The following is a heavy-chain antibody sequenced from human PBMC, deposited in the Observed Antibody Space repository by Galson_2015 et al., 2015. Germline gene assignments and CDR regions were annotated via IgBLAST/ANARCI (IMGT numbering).Heavy chain of an antibody. J-gene: IGHJ4*02. V-gene: IGHV3-53*01. CDR3: ASKRSYWYAV. CDR2: ICSAGRT. Sequence: SLRLSCAASGFSVSNNYMSWVRQAPGKGLEWVSVICSAGRTDYADAVRGRFTISRDNSKNTLYLQMNSLRAEDKAAYYCASKRSYWYAVWGQGTMVTVSS. D-gene: IGHD2-2*01. CDR1: GFSVSNNY.